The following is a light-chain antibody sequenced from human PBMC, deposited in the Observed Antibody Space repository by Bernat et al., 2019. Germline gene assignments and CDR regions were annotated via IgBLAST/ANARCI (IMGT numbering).Light chain of an antibody. CDR1: SSDVGSYNL. V-gene: IGLV2-23*03. Sequence: QSALTQPASVSGSPGQSITISCTGTSSDVGSYNLVSWYQQHPGKAPKLMIYEGSKRPSGVSNRFSGSKSGKTASLTISGLQAEDEADYYGCSYAGSSTFVVFGGGIKLTVL. CDR2: EGS. CDR3: CSYAGSSTFVV. J-gene: IGLJ2*01.